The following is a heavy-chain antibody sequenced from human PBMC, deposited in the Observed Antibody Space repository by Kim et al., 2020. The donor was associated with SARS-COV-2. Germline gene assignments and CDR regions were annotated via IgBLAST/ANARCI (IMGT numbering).Heavy chain of an antibody. CDR1: GFTFSSYG. Sequence: GGSLRLSCAASGFTFSSYGMHWVRQAPGKGLEWVAVIWYDGSNKYYADSVKGRFTISRDNSKNTLYLQMNSLRAEDTAVYYCARESRGQWELLGRYYYYGMDVWGQGTTVTVSS. V-gene: IGHV3-33*01. CDR3: ARESRGQWELLGRYYYYGMDV. J-gene: IGHJ6*02. CDR2: IWYDGSNK. D-gene: IGHD1-26*01.